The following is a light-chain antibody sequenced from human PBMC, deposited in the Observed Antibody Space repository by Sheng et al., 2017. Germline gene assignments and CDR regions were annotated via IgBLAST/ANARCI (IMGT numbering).Light chain of an antibody. V-gene: IGKV2-28*01. CDR2: LVS. CDR1: QSLQYSNGDTY. J-gene: IGKJ1*01. CDR3: MQALQTPRT. Sequence: DIVMTQSPLSLPVTPGEPASISCRSSQSLQYSNGDTYLDWYLQKPGQSPQLLIYLVSNRASGVPDRFSGSGSGTDFTLKISRVEAEDVGVYYCMQALQTPRTFGQGTKVE.